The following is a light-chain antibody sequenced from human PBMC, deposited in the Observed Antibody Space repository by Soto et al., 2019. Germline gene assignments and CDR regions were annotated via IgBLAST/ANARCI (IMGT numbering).Light chain of an antibody. CDR1: QSISSY. Sequence: IQMTQSPSSLSASVGDRVTITCRASQSISSYLNWYQQKPGKAPKLLIYAASSLQSGVPSRFSGSVSGTDFTLTISSLQPEDFATYYCQQSYSTPRTFGQGTKADIK. CDR2: AAS. CDR3: QQSYSTPRT. J-gene: IGKJ1*01. V-gene: IGKV1-39*01.